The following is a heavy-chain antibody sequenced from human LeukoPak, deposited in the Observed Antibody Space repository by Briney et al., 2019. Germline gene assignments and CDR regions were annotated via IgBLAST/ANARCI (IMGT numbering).Heavy chain of an antibody. CDR2: ISSSSSTI. J-gene: IGHJ4*02. D-gene: IGHD2-21*01. CDR1: GFTFSSYS. V-gene: IGHV3-48*01. CDR3: AKVPVMKPQFYFDY. Sequence: PGGSLRLSCAASGFTFSSYSMNWVRQAPGKGLEWVSYISSSSSTIYYADSVKGRFTISRDNSKNTLYLQMNSLRAEDTAVYYCAKVPVMKPQFYFDYWGQGTLVTVSS.